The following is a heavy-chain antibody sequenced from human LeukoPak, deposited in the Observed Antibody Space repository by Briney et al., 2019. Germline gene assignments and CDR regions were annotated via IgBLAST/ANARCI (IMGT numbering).Heavy chain of an antibody. D-gene: IGHD3-3*01. V-gene: IGHV3-7*03. CDR1: GFTFSNYW. Sequence: GGSLRLSCAASGFTFSNYWMSWVHQAPEKGLEWVANIKPDGSETYSVDSVKGRFTISRDNAKNSLYLQMNSLRAEDTAVYYCARTLRFFRFLDVWGQGTTVTVSS. CDR3: ARTLRFFRFLDV. CDR2: IKPDGSET. J-gene: IGHJ6*02.